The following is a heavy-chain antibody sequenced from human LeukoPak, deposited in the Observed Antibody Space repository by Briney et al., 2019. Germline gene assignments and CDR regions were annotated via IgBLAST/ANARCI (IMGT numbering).Heavy chain of an antibody. CDR2: IYHSGST. CDR3: ARCYYDSSGYSNYFDY. D-gene: IGHD3-22*01. Sequence: SETLSLTCAVSGGSISSSNWWSWVRQPPGKGLEWIGEIYHSGSTNYNPSLKSRVTISVDKSKNQFSLKLSSVTAADTAVYYCARCYYDSSGYSNYFDYWGQGTLVTVSS. V-gene: IGHV4-4*02. CDR1: GGSISSSNW. J-gene: IGHJ4*02.